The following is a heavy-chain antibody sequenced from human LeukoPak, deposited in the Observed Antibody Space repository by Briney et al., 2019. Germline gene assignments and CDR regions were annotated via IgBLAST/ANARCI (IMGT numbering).Heavy chain of an antibody. D-gene: IGHD2-2*01. CDR3: ARGTRGFDP. J-gene: IGHJ5*02. V-gene: IGHV3-23*01. CDR2: ISGSGGST. CDR1: GFTFSSYA. Sequence: GGSLRLSCAASGFTFSSYAMSWVRQAPGKGLEWVSAISGSGGSTYYADSVKGRFTISRDNAKNTLFLQMNSLRLEDTAVYYCARGTRGFDPWGQGTLVTVSS.